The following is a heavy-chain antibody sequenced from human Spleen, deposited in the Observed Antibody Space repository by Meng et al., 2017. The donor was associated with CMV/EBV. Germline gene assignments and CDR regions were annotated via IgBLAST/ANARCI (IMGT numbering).Heavy chain of an antibody. CDR1: GTSISSSSYH. CDR2: MHYSGST. CDR3: ARDDILTGWRDYYGMDL. J-gene: IGHJ6*02. V-gene: IGHV4-39*07. D-gene: IGHD3-9*01. Sequence: SETLSLTCIVSGTSISSSSYHWGWIRQPPGKGLEWIGSMHYSGSTHYNPSLESRVSISVDTVKNQLSLKLTSVTAADTAVYYCARDDILTGWRDYYGMDLWGQGITVTV.